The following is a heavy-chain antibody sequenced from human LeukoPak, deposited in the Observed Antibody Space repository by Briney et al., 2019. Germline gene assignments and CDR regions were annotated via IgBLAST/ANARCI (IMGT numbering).Heavy chain of an antibody. D-gene: IGHD1-26*01. Sequence: GASVKVSCKAPGGTFSSYAISWVRQAPGQGLEWVGILNPSGSSTSYAQNFQGRVTMTSDTSTSTVYMELSSLRSEDTAVYYCARGGSGSYKYYFDYWGQGTLVTVSP. J-gene: IGHJ4*02. CDR2: LNPSGSST. V-gene: IGHV1-46*01. CDR3: ARGGSGSYKYYFDY. CDR1: GGTFSSYA.